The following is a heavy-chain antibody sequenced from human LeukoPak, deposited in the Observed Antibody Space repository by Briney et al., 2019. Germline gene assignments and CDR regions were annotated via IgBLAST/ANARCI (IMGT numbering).Heavy chain of an antibody. V-gene: IGHV1-8*02. CDR2: MNPNSGNT. Sequence: WASVKVSCKASGGTFSSYAISWVRQATGQGLEWMGWMNPNSGNTGYAQKFQGRVTMTRNTSISTAYMELSSLRSEDTAVYYCARVAPAGECIDYWGQGTLVTVSS. D-gene: IGHD7-27*01. CDR3: ARVAPAGECIDY. CDR1: GGTFSSYA. J-gene: IGHJ4*02.